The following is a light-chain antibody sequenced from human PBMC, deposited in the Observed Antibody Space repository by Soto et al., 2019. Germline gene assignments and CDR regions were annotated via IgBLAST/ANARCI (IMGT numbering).Light chain of an antibody. V-gene: IGKV1-33*01. Sequence: DIQMTQSRSSLSASVGDRVTITCQASQDIDYYLNWYQQRPGTAPKLLIYGASNLGVGVPSRFSGSGSGTAFTFTIKTLQPEDVATYFCQQYDGLPFTFGQGTKLEIK. CDR1: QDIDYY. J-gene: IGKJ2*01. CDR2: GAS. CDR3: QQYDGLPFT.